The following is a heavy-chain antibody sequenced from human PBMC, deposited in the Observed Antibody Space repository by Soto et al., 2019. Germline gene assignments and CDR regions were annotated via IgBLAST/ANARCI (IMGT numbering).Heavy chain of an antibody. CDR3: ARAINLAAAEYYFDY. D-gene: IGHD6-13*01. CDR2: INPDSGGT. V-gene: IGHV1-2*04. CDR1: GYTFTGYY. J-gene: IGHJ4*02. Sequence: ASVKVSCKASGYTFTGYYMHWVRQAPGQGLEWMGWINPDSGGTNYAQKFQGWVTMTRDTSISTAYMELSRLRSDDTAVYYCARAINLAAAEYYFDYWGQGTLVTVSS.